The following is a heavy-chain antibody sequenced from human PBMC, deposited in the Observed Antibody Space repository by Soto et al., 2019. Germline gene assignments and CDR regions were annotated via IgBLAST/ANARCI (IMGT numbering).Heavy chain of an antibody. D-gene: IGHD3-9*01. V-gene: IGHV4-34*01. CDR3: ARGTLVDPRGYFDY. Sequence: SETLSLTCAVYGGSFSGYYWSWIRQPPGKGLEWIGEINHSGSTNYNPSLKSRVTISVDTSKNQFSLKLSSVTAADTAVYYCARGTLVDPRGYFDYWGQGTLVTVSS. CDR2: INHSGST. J-gene: IGHJ4*02. CDR1: GGSFSGYY.